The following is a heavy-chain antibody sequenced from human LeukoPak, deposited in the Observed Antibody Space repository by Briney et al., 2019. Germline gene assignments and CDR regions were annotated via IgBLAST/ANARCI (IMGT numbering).Heavy chain of an antibody. CDR1: GFEFSTYW. D-gene: IGHD3/OR15-3a*01. J-gene: IGHJ4*02. V-gene: IGHV3-7*01. CDR2: INLDGTEE. CDR3: ASGRHDFLH. Sequence: GGSLRLSCAASGFEFSTYWMTWVRQAPGKGLEWVANINLDGTEEHYVDSSLKGRFTISRDNAKNSLYLQMTSLRVEDTAVYYCASGRHDFLHWGQGTLVTVSS.